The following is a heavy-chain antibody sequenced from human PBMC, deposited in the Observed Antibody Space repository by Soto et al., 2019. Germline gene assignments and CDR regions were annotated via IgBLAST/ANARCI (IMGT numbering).Heavy chain of an antibody. CDR2: IYYSGST. V-gene: IGHV4-31*03. CDR3: ARIFDWRTRGWFDP. Sequence: SETLSLTCTVSGGSISSGGYYWSWIRQHPGKGLEWIGYIYYSGSTYYNPSLKSRVTISVDTSKNQFSLKLSSVTAADTAVYYCARIFDWRTRGWFDPWGQGTLVTVS. D-gene: IGHD3-9*01. J-gene: IGHJ5*02. CDR1: GGSISSGGYY.